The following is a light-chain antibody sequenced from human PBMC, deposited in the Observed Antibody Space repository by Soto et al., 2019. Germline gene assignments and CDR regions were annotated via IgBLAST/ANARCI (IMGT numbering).Light chain of an antibody. V-gene: IGLV1-36*01. CDR3: AAWDDSLNGRWV. J-gene: IGLJ3*02. Sequence: QSVLTQPPSVSDAPRQRVTISCSGSSSNIGNNAVNWYQQLPGKAPKLLIYSNNQRPSGVPDRFSGSKSGTSASLAISGLQSEDEADYYCAAWDDSLNGRWVFGGGTKVTVL. CDR1: SSNIGNNA. CDR2: SNN.